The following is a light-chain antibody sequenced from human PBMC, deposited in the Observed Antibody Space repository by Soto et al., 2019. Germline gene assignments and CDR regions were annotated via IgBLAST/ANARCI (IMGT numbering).Light chain of an antibody. J-gene: IGKJ1*01. CDR3: QKYDSAPWT. CDR1: QGIGDH. V-gene: IGKV1-27*01. CDR2: AAS. Sequence: DIQMTQSPSSLSASVGDRVTITCRASQGIGDHLAWYQQKPGKVPKLLIYAASDLQSGVPSRFSGSGSGTDFTLTISSLQAEDVAAYYCQKYDSAPWTFGQGPKVEIK.